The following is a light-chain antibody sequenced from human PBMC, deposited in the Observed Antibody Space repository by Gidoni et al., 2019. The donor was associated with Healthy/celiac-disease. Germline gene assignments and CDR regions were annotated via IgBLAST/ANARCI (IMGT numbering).Light chain of an antibody. CDR2: GAS. CDR3: QQYGSSPKT. Sequence: EIVLTQSPGTLSLSPGERATLSCRASQSVSSSYLAWYQQKPGQAPSLLIYGASSRATGIPDRFSGSVSGTDFTLTISRREHEDFAVYYCQQYGSSPKTFGQGTKVEIK. V-gene: IGKV3-20*01. J-gene: IGKJ1*01. CDR1: QSVSSSY.